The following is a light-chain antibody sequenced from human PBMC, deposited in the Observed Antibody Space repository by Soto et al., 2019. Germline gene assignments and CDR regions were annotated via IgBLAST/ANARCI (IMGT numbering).Light chain of an antibody. Sequence: QSVLTQPPSVSGAPGQRVTISCTGSSSNIGAGYDVHWYQQLPGTAPKLLIYGNSNRPSGVPDRFSGSKSGTSASLAITGLRAEDGADYSCQSYDSSLGGVVFGGGTKLTVL. CDR3: QSYDSSLGGVV. J-gene: IGLJ2*01. CDR2: GNS. V-gene: IGLV1-40*01. CDR1: SSNIGAGYD.